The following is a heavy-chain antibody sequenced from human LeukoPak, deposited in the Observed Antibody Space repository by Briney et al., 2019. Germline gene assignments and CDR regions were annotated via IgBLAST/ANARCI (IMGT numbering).Heavy chain of an antibody. Sequence: GGSLRLSCAASGFTFSSYWMSWVRQAPGKGLEWVANIKQDGSEKYYVDSVKGRFTISRDNAKNSLYLQMNSLRAEDTAVYYCARTYYYGSGSYYTPWCYYYGMDVWGQGTTVTVSS. V-gene: IGHV3-7*01. CDR3: ARTYYYGSGSYYTPWCYYYGMDV. CDR2: IKQDGSEK. J-gene: IGHJ6*02. D-gene: IGHD3-10*01. CDR1: GFTFSSYW.